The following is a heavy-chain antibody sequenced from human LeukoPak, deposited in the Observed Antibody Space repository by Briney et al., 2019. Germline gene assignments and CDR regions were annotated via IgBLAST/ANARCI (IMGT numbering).Heavy chain of an antibody. CDR3: ARGNKWELLFDY. CDR2: IYTSGST. V-gene: IGHV4-61*02. D-gene: IGHD1-26*01. CDR1: GGSISSGSYY. Sequence: PSETQSLTCTVSGGSISSGSYYWSWIRQPAGKGLEWIGRIYTSGSTNYNPSLKSRVTISVDTSKNQFSLKLSSATAADTAVYYCARGNKWELLFDYWGQGTLVTVSS. J-gene: IGHJ4*02.